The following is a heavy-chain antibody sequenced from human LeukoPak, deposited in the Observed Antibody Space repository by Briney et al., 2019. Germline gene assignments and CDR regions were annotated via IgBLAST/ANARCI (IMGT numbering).Heavy chain of an antibody. CDR3: ARAYDSSGYYYNWFDP. CDR2: IYPGDSDT. Sequence: GESLKISCKGSGYSFTSYWSGWVRQMPGKGLEWMGSIYPGDSDTRYSPSFQGQVTISADKSISTAYLQWSSLKASDTAMYYCARAYDSSGYYYNWFDPWGQGTLVTVSS. V-gene: IGHV5-51*01. CDR1: GYSFTSYW. J-gene: IGHJ5*02. D-gene: IGHD3-22*01.